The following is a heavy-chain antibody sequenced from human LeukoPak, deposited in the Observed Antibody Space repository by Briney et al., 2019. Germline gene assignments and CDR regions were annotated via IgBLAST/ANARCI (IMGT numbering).Heavy chain of an antibody. J-gene: IGHJ4*02. V-gene: IGHV3-7*02. CDR1: GFTFSSYW. CDR2: IKQDGSDK. Sequence: GGSLRLSCAASGFTFSSYWMTWVRQAPGKGLEWVANIKQDGSDKYYVDSVKGRFTISRDNAKNSLYLQMNSLRAEDTAVYSCARGLDSSGYYEQTFGYWGQGTLVTVSS. CDR3: ARGLDSSGYYEQTFGY. D-gene: IGHD3-22*01.